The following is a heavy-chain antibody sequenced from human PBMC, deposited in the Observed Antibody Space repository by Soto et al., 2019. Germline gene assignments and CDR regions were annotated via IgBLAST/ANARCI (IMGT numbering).Heavy chain of an antibody. CDR1: GFTFSSYA. CDR3: AKAHPTYYDFWSGDSDDY. J-gene: IGHJ4*02. Sequence: EVQLLESGGGLVQPGGSLRLSCAASGFTFSSYAMSWVRQAPGKGLEWVSAISGSGGSTYYADSVKGRFTISRDNSKNKLYLQMNSLSAEDTAVYYCAKAHPTYYDFWSGDSDDYWGQGTLVTVSS. V-gene: IGHV3-23*01. D-gene: IGHD3-3*01. CDR2: ISGSGGST.